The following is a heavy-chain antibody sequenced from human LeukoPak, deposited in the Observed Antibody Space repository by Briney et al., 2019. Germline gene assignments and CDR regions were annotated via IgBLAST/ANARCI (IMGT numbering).Heavy chain of an antibody. Sequence: PSDTLSLPCSVSVGPINSYYWSWIRQPTGRGVEWIGYINYSGCTNFNPSLTSRVTISVDTSKNQFSLNLKSVTAADTAVYYCAKYRPSPCSGGGFYPTPYMDVWGKGDTVTVSS. J-gene: IGHJ6*03. V-gene: IGHV4-59*07. D-gene: IGHD2-15*01. CDR2: INYSGCT. CDR3: AKYRPSPCSGGGFYPTPYMDV. CDR1: VGPINSYY.